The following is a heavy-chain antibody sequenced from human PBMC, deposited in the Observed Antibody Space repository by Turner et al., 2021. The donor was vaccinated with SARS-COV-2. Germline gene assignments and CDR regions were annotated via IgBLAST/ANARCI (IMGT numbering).Heavy chain of an antibody. V-gene: IGHV4-34*01. CDR2: INHIGET. CDR3: ARLVVVRAGVFIIRPYRRGYFDS. J-gene: IGHJ4*02. Sequence: QVQLQQWCAGLLKPSETLSLTCAVYGGSFSGHMWSWIRQSPGKGLEWIGDINHIGETNYNTSLKSRVTTSVDMSKNQFSLRLASVTAADTAVYFCARLVVVRAGVFIIRPYRRGYFDSWGQGTLVTVSS. CDR1: GGSFSGHM. D-gene: IGHD3-3*01.